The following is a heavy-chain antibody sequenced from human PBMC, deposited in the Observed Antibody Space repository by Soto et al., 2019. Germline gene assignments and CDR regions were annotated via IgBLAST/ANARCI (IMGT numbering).Heavy chain of an antibody. Sequence: PSETLSLTCTVSGGSISSSSYYWGWIRQPPGKGLEWIGSIYYSGSTYYNPSLKSRVTISVDTSKNQFSLKLSSVTAADTAVYYCARQISSSPRTFDYWGQGTLVTVSS. CDR3: ARQISSSPRTFDY. D-gene: IGHD6-13*01. CDR1: GGSISSSSYY. CDR2: IYYSGST. V-gene: IGHV4-39*01. J-gene: IGHJ4*02.